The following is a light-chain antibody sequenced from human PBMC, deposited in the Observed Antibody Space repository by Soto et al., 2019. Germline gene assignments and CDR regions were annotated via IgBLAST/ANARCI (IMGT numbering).Light chain of an antibody. CDR3: SSYTSSRTLV. Sequence: QSALTQPASVSGSPGQSITISCTGTSNDVGGYNYVSWYQQHPGKVPKLMIYDLSNRPSGVSNSFSGSKSGNTASLTISGLQAEDEADYYCSSYTSSRTLVFGGGTKLTVL. V-gene: IGLV2-14*01. J-gene: IGLJ2*01. CDR2: DLS. CDR1: SNDVGGYNY.